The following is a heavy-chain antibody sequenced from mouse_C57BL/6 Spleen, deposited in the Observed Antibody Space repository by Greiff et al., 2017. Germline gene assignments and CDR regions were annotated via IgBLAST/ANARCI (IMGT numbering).Heavy chain of an antibody. Sequence: DVQLQESGPGLVKPSQSLSLTCSVTGYSITSGYYWNWIRQFPGNKLEWMGYISYDGSNNYNPSLKNRISITRDTSKNQFFLKLNSVTTEDTATYYCARGGYYGSSYVGDFDYWGQGTTLTVSS. CDR2: ISYDGSN. D-gene: IGHD1-1*01. CDR3: ARGGYYGSSYVGDFDY. CDR1: GYSITSGYY. J-gene: IGHJ2*01. V-gene: IGHV3-6*01.